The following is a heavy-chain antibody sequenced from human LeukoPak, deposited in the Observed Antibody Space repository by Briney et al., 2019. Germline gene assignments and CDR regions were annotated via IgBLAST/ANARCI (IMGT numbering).Heavy chain of an antibody. CDR3: ARGITMIVVVDI. Sequence: SETLSLTCTVSGGSISSSSYYWGWLRQPPGTGLEWIGSIYYSGSTYYNPSLKSRVTISVDTSKNQFSLKLSSVTAADTAVYYCARGITMIVVVDIWGQGTMVTVSS. D-gene: IGHD3-22*01. CDR1: GGSISSSSYY. J-gene: IGHJ3*02. CDR2: IYYSGST. V-gene: IGHV4-39*07.